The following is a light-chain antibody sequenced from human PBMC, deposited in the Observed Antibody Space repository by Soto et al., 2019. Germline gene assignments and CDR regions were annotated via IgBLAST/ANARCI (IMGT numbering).Light chain of an antibody. CDR1: QGLSSD. J-gene: IGKJ5*01. CDR2: AAS. CDR3: QQLNSYPIT. V-gene: IGKV1-9*01. Sequence: DIQLTQSPSFLSASVGDRVTITCRASQGLSSDLAWYQQKPGKAPKRLIYAASTLQSGVPSRFRGSGSGTEFTLTISSLQPEDFATYSCQQLNSYPITFGEGTRLEIK.